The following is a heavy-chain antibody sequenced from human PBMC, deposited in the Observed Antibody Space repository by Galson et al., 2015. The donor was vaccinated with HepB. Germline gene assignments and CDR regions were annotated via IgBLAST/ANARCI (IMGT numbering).Heavy chain of an antibody. CDR3: SRVADADYGDHSHFDS. Sequence: SLRLSCAASGFSFSDYYMSWIRQAPGKGLEWLSYISSNTIYTNYADPVKGRFTVSRDNVKNSISLQMTRLSVEDTAIYYCSRVADADYGDHSHFDSWGQGTLVTVSS. CDR1: GFSFSDYY. V-gene: IGHV3-11*06. CDR2: ISSNTIYT. J-gene: IGHJ4*02. D-gene: IGHD4-17*01.